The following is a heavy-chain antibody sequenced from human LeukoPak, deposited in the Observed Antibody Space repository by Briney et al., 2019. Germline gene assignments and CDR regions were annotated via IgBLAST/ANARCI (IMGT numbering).Heavy chain of an antibody. CDR3: ARTGGYSSSPYYYYYMDV. J-gene: IGHJ6*03. Sequence: GGSLRLSCAASGFTFSSYSTNWVRQAPGKGLEWVSYISSSSTIYYADSVKGRFTISRDNAKNSLYLQMNSLRAEDTAVYYCARTGGYSSSPYYYYYMDVWGKGTTVTVSS. D-gene: IGHD6-6*01. V-gene: IGHV3-48*01. CDR2: ISSSSTI. CDR1: GFTFSSYS.